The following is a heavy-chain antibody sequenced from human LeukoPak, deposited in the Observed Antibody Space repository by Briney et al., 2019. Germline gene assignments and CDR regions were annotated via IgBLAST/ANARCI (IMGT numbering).Heavy chain of an antibody. CDR2: IKQDGSEK. V-gene: IGHV3-7*03. D-gene: IGHD6-19*01. CDR1: VFTFSSYR. J-gene: IGHJ6*02. Sequence: QSGGSLRLSCAASVFTFSSYRMSWVRHAPWKGLEWVDNIKQDGSEKYYVDSVKGRFTISRDNAKNSLYLQMNSLRAEDTAVYYCAREEQWLTYGMGVWGQGTTVTVSS. CDR3: AREEQWLTYGMGV.